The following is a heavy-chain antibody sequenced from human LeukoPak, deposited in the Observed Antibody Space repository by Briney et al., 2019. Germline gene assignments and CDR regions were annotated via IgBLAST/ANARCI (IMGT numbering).Heavy chain of an antibody. J-gene: IGHJ4*02. D-gene: IGHD5-18*01. CDR3: ARAEPDTAMTYFDY. V-gene: IGHV4-34*01. Sequence: PSETLSLTCAVYGGSFSGYYWSWIRQPPGKGLEWIGEINHSGSTNYNPSLKSRVTISVDTSKNQFSLKLSSVAAADTAVYYCARAEPDTAMTYFDYWGQGTLVTVSS. CDR2: INHSGST. CDR1: GGSFSGYY.